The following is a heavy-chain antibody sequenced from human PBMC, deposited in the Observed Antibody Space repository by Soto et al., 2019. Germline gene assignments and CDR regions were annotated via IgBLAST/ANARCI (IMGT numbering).Heavy chain of an antibody. CDR3: TTAPQSALTEYSASS. CDR2: IKSKIDCGPT. V-gene: IGHV3-15*07. Sequence: EVQLGESGGGCVKPGVSLRLSCTVSGFIVISAWMNCVRQAPVKGLEWVGRIKSKIDCGPTDDAAPAQGRLTISVEDSQNMLYLQMESLRIEDTAVYYCTTAPQSALTEYSASSWGQGTLVTVSS. J-gene: IGHJ5*02. CDR1: GFIVISAW. D-gene: IGHD2-2*01.